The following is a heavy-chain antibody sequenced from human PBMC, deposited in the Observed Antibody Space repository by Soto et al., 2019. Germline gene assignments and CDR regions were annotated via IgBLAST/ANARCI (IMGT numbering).Heavy chain of an antibody. D-gene: IGHD4-17*01. CDR1: GFTFSDYY. CDR3: ARDVDADFRTDFDY. Sequence: PGRSLRLSCAASGFTFSDYYIHWIRRAPGKGLEWISYISGNGEVIQYAASARGRFTISRDNAENSVYLEMESLRDEDTALYYCARDVDADFRTDFDYWGRGTLVTVS. J-gene: IGHJ4*02. V-gene: IGHV3-11*01. CDR2: ISGNGEVI.